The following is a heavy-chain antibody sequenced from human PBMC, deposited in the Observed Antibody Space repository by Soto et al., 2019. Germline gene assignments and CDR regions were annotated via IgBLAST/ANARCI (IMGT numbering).Heavy chain of an antibody. J-gene: IGHJ4*02. D-gene: IGHD5-18*01. Sequence: EVQLLESGGGLVQPGGSLRLSCVASRFTFSSYAMTWVHQAPGKGLEWVSTISGSGGRTYYADSVKGRFTISRDNSKNTLYLQMNSLRAEDTAVYYCAKESQLWSYFDYWGQGTLATVSS. CDR2: ISGSGGRT. CDR1: RFTFSSYA. CDR3: AKESQLWSYFDY. V-gene: IGHV3-23*01.